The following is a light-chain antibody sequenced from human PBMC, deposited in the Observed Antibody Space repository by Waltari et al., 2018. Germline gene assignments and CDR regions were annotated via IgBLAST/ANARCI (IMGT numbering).Light chain of an antibody. V-gene: IGLV2-23*01. CDR3: CSYAGSYTWV. CDR1: SSDVGNYNF. CDR2: DDN. Sequence: QSALTHPASVSGSPGQPITISCTGTSSDVGNYNFVSWYQQYPGKAPKVMIYDDNRRPSGVSDRFSGSKSGNTASLTISGVQAEDEADYYCCSYAGSYTWVFGGGTKLTVL. J-gene: IGLJ3*02.